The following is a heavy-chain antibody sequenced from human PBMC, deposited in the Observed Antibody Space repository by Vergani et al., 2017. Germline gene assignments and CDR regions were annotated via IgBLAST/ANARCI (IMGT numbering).Heavy chain of an antibody. CDR2: IYYSGST. CDR3: ARVSKVTTVYYYYYYMDV. J-gene: IGHJ6*03. V-gene: IGHV4-59*01. CDR1: GGPISSYY. D-gene: IGHD4-17*01. Sequence: QVQLQESGPGLVKPSETLSLTCTVSGGPISSYYWSWIRQPPGKGLEWIGYIYYSGSTNYNPSLKSRVTISVDTSKNQVSLKLSSVTAADTAVYYCARVSKVTTVYYYYYYMDVWGKGTTVTVSS.